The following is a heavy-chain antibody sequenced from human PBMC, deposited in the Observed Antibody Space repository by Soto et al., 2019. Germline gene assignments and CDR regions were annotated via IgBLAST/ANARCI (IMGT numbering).Heavy chain of an antibody. Sequence: PGGSLRLSCAASGFTFSSYGMHWVRQAPGKGLEWVAVISYDGSNKYYADSVKGRFTISRDNSKNTLYLQMNSLGAEDTAVYYCVPYCTNGVCQNYYFDYWGQGTLVTVSS. J-gene: IGHJ4*02. CDR3: VPYCTNGVCQNYYFDY. CDR1: GFTFSSYG. D-gene: IGHD2-8*01. CDR2: ISYDGSNK. V-gene: IGHV3-30*03.